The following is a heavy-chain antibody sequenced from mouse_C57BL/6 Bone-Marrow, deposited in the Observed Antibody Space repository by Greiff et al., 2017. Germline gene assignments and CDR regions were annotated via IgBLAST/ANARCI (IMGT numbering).Heavy chain of an antibody. Sequence: QVQLQQSGAELVRPGASVTLSCKASGYTFTDYEMHWVKQTPVHGLEWIGTIDPETGGTAYNQKFKGKAILTADKSSSTAYMELRSLTSEDAAVYCCTRRKNGNCYGDVWGTGTTVTVSS. CDR1: GYTFTDYE. CDR3: TRRKNGNCYGDV. V-gene: IGHV1-15*01. J-gene: IGHJ1*03. CDR2: IDPETGGT.